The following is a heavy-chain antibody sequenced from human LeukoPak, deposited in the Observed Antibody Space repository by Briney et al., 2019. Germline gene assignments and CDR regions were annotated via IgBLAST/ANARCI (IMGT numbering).Heavy chain of an antibody. CDR1: GYSMSSGYY. D-gene: IGHD3-10*01. Sequence: SETLSLTCAVSGYSMSSGYYWGWIRQPPGKGLEWIGSIYHSGSTYYNPSLKSRVTISVDTSKNQFSLKLSSVTAADTAVYHCARGTGGYYANFDYWGQGTLVTVSS. CDR3: ARGTGGYYANFDY. J-gene: IGHJ4*02. V-gene: IGHV4-38-2*01. CDR2: IYHSGST.